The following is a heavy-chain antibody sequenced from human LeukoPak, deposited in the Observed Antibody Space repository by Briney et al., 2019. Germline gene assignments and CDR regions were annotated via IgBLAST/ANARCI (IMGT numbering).Heavy chain of an antibody. J-gene: IGHJ4*02. Sequence: SETLSLTCTVSGGYIRTYYWSWIRRPPGKGLVWIAYIRDSGPTNYTPSLKSRITRAVVTSKNQYSLKLSSMTAADAAVYYCAKHDAGIAARPFDNWGQGTLVTVSS. CDR3: AKHDAGIAARPFDN. D-gene: IGHD6-6*01. V-gene: IGHV4-59*08. CDR1: GGYIRTYY. CDR2: IRDSGPT.